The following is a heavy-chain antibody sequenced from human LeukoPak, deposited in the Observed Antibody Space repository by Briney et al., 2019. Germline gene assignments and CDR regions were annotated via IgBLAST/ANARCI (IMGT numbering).Heavy chain of an antibody. V-gene: IGHV6-1*01. Sequence: SQTLSLTCAISGDSVSSNSAAGNWIRQSPSRGLEWLGRTYYRSNWFNDFARSVKSRITINPDTSKNQFYLQLNSVTPEDTAVYSCAKNYGDSNWFDPWGQGTLVTVSS. CDR1: GDSVSSNSAA. J-gene: IGHJ5*02. D-gene: IGHD4-17*01. CDR3: AKNYGDSNWFDP. CDR2: TYYRSNWFN.